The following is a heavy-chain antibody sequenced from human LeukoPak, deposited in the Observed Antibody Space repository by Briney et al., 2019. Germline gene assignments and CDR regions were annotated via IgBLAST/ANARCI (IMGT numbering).Heavy chain of an antibody. Sequence: TSETLSLTCAVYGGSFSGYHWSWIRQSPGKGLEWIGEINHSGSTNYNPSLKSRVTISVDTSKNQFSLKLSSVTAADTAVYSCARGLLWDSSGWLSRSFDPWGQGTLVTVSS. CDR1: GGSFSGYH. V-gene: IGHV4-34*01. D-gene: IGHD6-19*01. CDR2: INHSGST. CDR3: ARGLLWDSSGWLSRSFDP. J-gene: IGHJ5*02.